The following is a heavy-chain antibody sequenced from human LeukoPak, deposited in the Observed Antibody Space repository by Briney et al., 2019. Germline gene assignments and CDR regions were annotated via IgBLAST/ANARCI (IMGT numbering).Heavy chain of an antibody. CDR2: IYPGDSDT. D-gene: IGHD1-26*01. Sequence: GESLKISCKGSGYSFTSYWIGWVRQMPGKGLEWMGIIYPGDSDTKYSPSFQGQVTISADKSINTAYLQWSSLKAPDTAMYYCARQTGGTYPGSYYFYYMDVWGKGTTVTVSS. CDR3: ARQTGGTYPGSYYFYYMDV. CDR1: GYSFTSYW. V-gene: IGHV5-51*01. J-gene: IGHJ6*03.